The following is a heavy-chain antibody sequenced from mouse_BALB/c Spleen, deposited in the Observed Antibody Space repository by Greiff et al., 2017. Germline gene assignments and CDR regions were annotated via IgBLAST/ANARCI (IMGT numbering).Heavy chain of an antibody. CDR1: GYTFTNYW. J-gene: IGHJ3*01. V-gene: IGHV1-63*02. Sequence: QVQLKESGAELVRPGTSVKISCKASGYTFTNYWLGWVKQRPGHGLEWIGDIYPGGGYTNYNEKFKGKATLTADTSSSTAYMQLSSLTSEDSAVYFCARAYYYGSPAYWGQGTLVTVSA. D-gene: IGHD1-1*01. CDR2: IYPGGGYT. CDR3: ARAYYYGSPAY.